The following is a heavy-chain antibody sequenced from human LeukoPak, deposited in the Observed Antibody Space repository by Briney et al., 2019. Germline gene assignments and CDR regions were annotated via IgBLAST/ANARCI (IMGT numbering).Heavy chain of an antibody. D-gene: IGHD3-3*01. J-gene: IGHJ4*02. CDR1: GFTFSSYW. Sequence: PGGSLRLSCAASGFTFSSYWRSWVRQAPGKGLEWVANIKQDGSEKYSVDSVKGRFTISRDNAKNSLYLQMNTLRAEDTAVYYCARMQRITIFGVVITTFDYWGQGTLVIVSS. V-gene: IGHV3-7*01. CDR2: IKQDGSEK. CDR3: ARMQRITIFGVVITTFDY.